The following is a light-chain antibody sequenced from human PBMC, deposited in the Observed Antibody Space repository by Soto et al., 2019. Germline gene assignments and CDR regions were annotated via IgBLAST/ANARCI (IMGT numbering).Light chain of an antibody. J-gene: IGKJ5*01. V-gene: IGKV3-20*01. Sequence: EMVLTQAPGTLSLSPGERATLSCRASQSISSTYLAWYQRKPGQAPRLLIYGASSRATGIPDRFSGYGSGTDFTLTISRLEPEDFAVYYCQQYENLITFCQGTRLEIK. CDR3: QQYENLIT. CDR1: QSISSTY. CDR2: GAS.